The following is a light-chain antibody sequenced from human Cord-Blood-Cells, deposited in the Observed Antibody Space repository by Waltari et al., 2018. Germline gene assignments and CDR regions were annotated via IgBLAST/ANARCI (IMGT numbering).Light chain of an antibody. Sequence: QSVLPQPPSVSGAPAPRLTISCAATSSTVVASSDVHCYQQLPGTAPKLLIYGNSNRPSGVPDRFSGSKSGTSASLAITGLQAEDEADYYCQSYDSSLSGGVFGGGTKLTVL. V-gene: IGLV1-40*01. CDR2: GNS. CDR1: SSTVVASSD. CDR3: QSYDSSLSGGV. J-gene: IGLJ2*01.